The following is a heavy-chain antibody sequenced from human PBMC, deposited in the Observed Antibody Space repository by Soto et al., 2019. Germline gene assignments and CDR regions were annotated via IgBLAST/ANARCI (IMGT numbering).Heavy chain of an antibody. CDR2: IYYSGST. V-gene: IGHV4-59*01. CDR3: ARGPYGGGNWFDP. J-gene: IGHJ5*02. Sequence: QVQLHESGPGLVKASETLSLTCTVSGGSISSYYWSWIRQPPGKGLEWIGYIYYSGSTNYNPSLKSRVTISVDASKNQFCLKLSSVTAADTAVYYCARGPYGGGNWFDPWGQGTLVTVSS. CDR1: GGSISSYY. D-gene: IGHD4-17*01.